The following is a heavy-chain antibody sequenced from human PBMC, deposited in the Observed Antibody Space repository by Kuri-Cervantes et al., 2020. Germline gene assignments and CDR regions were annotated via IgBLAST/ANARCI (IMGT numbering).Heavy chain of an antibody. CDR2: INHSGST. CDR1: GGSFSGYY. J-gene: IGHJ4*02. CDR3: ASSPGGYSRSGEYYFDY. Sequence: GSLRLSCAVYGGSFSGYYWSWIRQPPGKGLEWIGEINHSGSTNYNPSLKSRVTISVDTSKNQFSLKLSSVTAADTAVYYCASSPGGYSRSGEYYFDYWGQGTLVTVS. D-gene: IGHD5-18*01. V-gene: IGHV4-34*01.